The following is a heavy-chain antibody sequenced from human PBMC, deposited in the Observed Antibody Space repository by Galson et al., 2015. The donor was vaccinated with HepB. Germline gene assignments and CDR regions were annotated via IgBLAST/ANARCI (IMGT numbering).Heavy chain of an antibody. CDR2: INSDGTIT. CDR1: GFTFNNYW. J-gene: IGHJ4*02. Sequence: SLRLSCATSGFTFNNYWMHWVRQAPEKGLVWISRINSDGTITAYADSVKGRFTISRDNAKNTLFLQMNGLRAEDTAVYYCAKGDYSSGWDSWGQGTLVTVSS. CDR3: AKGDYSSGWDS. D-gene: IGHD6-19*01. V-gene: IGHV3-74*03.